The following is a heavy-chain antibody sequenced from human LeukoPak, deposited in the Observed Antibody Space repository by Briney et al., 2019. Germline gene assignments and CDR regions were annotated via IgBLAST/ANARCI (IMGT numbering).Heavy chain of an antibody. V-gene: IGHV3-30*04. J-gene: IGHJ4*02. CDR1: GFTFSSYA. CDR2: ISYDGNNK. Sequence: GGSLRLSCAASGFTFSSYAMHWVRQAPGKGLEGVAVISYDGNNKYYADSVKGRFTISRDNSKNTLYLQMNSLRTEDTAVYYCARGAPAADYWGQGTLVTVSS. D-gene: IGHD2-2*01. CDR3: ARGAPAADY.